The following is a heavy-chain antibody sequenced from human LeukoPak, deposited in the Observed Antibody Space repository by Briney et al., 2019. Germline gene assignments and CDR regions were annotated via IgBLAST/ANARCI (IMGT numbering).Heavy chain of an antibody. CDR3: ARVNCSGGSCYSVGY. V-gene: IGHV1-69*04. D-gene: IGHD2-15*01. J-gene: IGHJ4*02. CDR1: GGTLSSYA. Sequence: SVKVSCKASGGTLSSYAISWVRQAPGQGLEWMGRIIPIFGIANYAQKFQGRVTITADKSTSTAYMELSSLRSEDTAVYYCARVNCSGGSCYSVGYWGQGTLVTVSS. CDR2: IIPIFGIA.